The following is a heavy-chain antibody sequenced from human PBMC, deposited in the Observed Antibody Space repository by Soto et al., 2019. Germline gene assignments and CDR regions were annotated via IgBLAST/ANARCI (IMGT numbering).Heavy chain of an antibody. CDR3: GRDFYYDSD. CDR1: GFTFNSYT. CDR2: ISSGNSYI. V-gene: IGHV3-21*01. J-gene: IGHJ4*02. Sequence: EVQLVESGGGLVKPGGSLRLSCAASGFTFNSYTMHWVRQAPGKGLEWVSSISSGNSYIYYADPVKGRFTISRDNAKNSVYLQMNSLRAEDTAVYYCGRDFYYDSDWGQGTLVTVSS. D-gene: IGHD3-22*01.